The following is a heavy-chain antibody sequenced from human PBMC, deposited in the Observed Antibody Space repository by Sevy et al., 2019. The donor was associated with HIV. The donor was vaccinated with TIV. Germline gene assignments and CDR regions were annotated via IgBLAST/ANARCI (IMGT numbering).Heavy chain of an antibody. D-gene: IGHD2-21*02. V-gene: IGHV3-48*02. CDR2: ISRRSTTI. CDR1: GFPFSNYN. J-gene: IGHJ4*02. Sequence: GGSLRLSCAASGFPFSNYNMNWVRQTPGRGLEWVSYISRRSTTIYYADSVKGRFTISRDNDQSSLYLQMNALRDEDTAVYYCARETPISASNEFWGQGTLVTVSS. CDR3: ARETPISASNEF.